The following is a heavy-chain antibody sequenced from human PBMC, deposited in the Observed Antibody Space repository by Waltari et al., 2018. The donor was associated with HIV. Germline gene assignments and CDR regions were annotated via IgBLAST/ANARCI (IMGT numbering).Heavy chain of an antibody. J-gene: IGHJ5*02. D-gene: IGHD2-2*01. CDR1: GGSISSSSYY. V-gene: IGHV4-39*01. Sequence: QLQLQESGPGLVKPSETLSLTCTVSGGSISSSSYYWGWIRQPPGKGLEWIGSIYYSGSTYYSPSLKSRVTISVDTSKNQFSLKLSSVTAADTAVYYCARHSACVEHLIVLNWFDPWGQGTLVTVSS. CDR3: ARHSACVEHLIVLNWFDP. CDR2: IYYSGST.